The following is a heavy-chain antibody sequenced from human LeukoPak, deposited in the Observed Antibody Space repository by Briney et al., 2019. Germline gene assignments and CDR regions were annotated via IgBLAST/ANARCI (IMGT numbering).Heavy chain of an antibody. CDR3: ARHRSPYGDAFDI. CDR1: GGSFSGYY. J-gene: IGHJ3*02. D-gene: IGHD4-17*01. V-gene: IGHV4-59*08. CDR2: TYFSGST. Sequence: SETLSPTCAVYGGSFSGYYWSWIRQPPGTGLEWIGYTYFSGSTNYNPSLKSRVTISVDTPKNQFSLKLSSVTAADTAVYYCARHRSPYGDAFDIWGQGTMVTASS.